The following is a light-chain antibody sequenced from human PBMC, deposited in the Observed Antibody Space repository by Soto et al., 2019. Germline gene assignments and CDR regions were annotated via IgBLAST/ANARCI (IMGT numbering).Light chain of an antibody. Sequence: IQLTQPPASLSASVGDRVTFTCRASQDIAIYLAWYQQKPGEAPNLLIHTASTLHGGVPSRFSGSGSGTAFTLTISSLQPEDFATYYCQQLNSYPLSFGGGTKVDI. CDR2: TAS. J-gene: IGKJ4*01. CDR3: QQLNSYPLS. V-gene: IGKV1-9*01. CDR1: QDIAIY.